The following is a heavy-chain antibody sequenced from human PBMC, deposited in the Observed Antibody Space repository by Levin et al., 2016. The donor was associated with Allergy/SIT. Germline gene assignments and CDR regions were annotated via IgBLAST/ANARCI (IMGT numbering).Heavy chain of an antibody. CDR2: IDPSDSYT. D-gene: IGHD3-10*01. CDR3: ARQPYYYGSGSRNWFDP. J-gene: IGHJ5*02. V-gene: IGHV5-10-1*01. CDR1: GYSFTSYW. Sequence: GESLKISCKGSGYSFTSYWIGWVRQMPGKGLEWMGRIDPSDSYTNYSPSFQGHVTISADKSISTAYLQWSSLKASDTAMYYCARQPYYYGSGSRNWFDPWGQGTLVTVSS.